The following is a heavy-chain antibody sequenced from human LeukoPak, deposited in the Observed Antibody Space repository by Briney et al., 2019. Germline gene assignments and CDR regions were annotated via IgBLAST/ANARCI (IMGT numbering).Heavy chain of an antibody. CDR2: IKADGGEK. CDR1: GFTFSTYW. V-gene: IGHV3-7*01. J-gene: IGHJ4*02. Sequence: PGGSLRLSCAASGFTFSTYWMNWFRQTPGKGLEWVGKIKADGGEKDNVASVKGRFTISTDNARNSLYLQMNSLRGEDTAVYYCARGGAARPDFWGQGTLVTVSS. CDR3: ARGGAARPDF. D-gene: IGHD6-6*01.